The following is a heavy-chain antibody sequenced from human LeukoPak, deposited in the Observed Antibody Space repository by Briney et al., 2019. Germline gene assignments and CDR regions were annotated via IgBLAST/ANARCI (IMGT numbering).Heavy chain of an antibody. CDR1: GFTFSSYA. J-gene: IGHJ4*02. CDR2: ISGSGGST. V-gene: IGHV3-23*01. Sequence: PGGSLRLSCAASGFTFSSYAMSWVRQAPGKGLEWVSAISGSGGSTYYADSEKGRFTISRDNSKNTLYLQMNSLRAEDTAVYYCAKGIVYYYDSSGYYYAFWGQGTLVTVSS. D-gene: IGHD3-22*01. CDR3: AKGIVYYYDSSGYYYAF.